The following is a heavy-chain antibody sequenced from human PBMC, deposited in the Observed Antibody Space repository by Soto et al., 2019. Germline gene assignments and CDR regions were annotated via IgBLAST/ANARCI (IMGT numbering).Heavy chain of an antibody. V-gene: IGHV4-59*02. D-gene: IGHD3-10*01. Sequence: SETLSLTCAFSGDSVTENYLTWIRQSPEKGLEWIGYMHYTGFSFSNPSLKSRVAMSVDKSKNEFTLQLTSVTAADTAVYYCARSMVRGVIIDVYYYYYGMDVWGQGTTVTVSS. J-gene: IGHJ6*02. CDR3: ARSMVRGVIIDVYYYYYGMDV. CDR1: GDSVTENY. CDR2: MHYTGFS.